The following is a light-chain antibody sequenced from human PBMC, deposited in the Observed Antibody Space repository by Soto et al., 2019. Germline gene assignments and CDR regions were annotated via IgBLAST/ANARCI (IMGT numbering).Light chain of an antibody. CDR3: QQYGSSPYN. CDR2: GAS. V-gene: IGKV3-20*01. J-gene: IGKJ2*01. CDR1: QSVSSSY. Sequence: EIGLTQSPGTLSFSPGERATISCMASQSVSSSYLAWYQKKPCQAPGLLIYGASSRATGIPDTFSGSGSGKYFTVTISRLEPEDIEVYYCQQYGSSPYNFGQETKLEIK.